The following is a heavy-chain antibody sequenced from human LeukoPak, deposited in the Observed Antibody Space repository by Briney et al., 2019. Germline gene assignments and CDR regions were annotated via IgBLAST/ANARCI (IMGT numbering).Heavy chain of an antibody. CDR2: ISAYNGNT. D-gene: IGHD4-17*01. Sequence: ASVKVSCKASGYTFTSYGISWVRQAPGQGLEWMGWISAYNGNTNYAQKLQGRVTMTTDTSTSTAYMELRSLRSDDAAVYYCARLTGEVTTRYYFDYWGQGTLVTVSS. CDR1: GYTFTSYG. CDR3: ARLTGEVTTRYYFDY. J-gene: IGHJ4*02. V-gene: IGHV1-18*01.